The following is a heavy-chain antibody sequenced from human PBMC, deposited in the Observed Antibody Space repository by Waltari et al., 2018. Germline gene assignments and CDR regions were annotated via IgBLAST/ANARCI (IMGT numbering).Heavy chain of an antibody. CDR3: ARDRGSGSYYVDY. J-gene: IGHJ4*02. Sequence: QVQLVQSGAEVKKPGASVKVSCKASGYTFTSYYMHWVRQAPGQGLEWMGRINPSGVSTSDAQKFQGRVTMTRDTSTSTVYMELSSLGSEDTAVYYCARDRGSGSYYVDYGGQGTLVTVSS. V-gene: IGHV1-46*01. CDR1: GYTFTSYY. CDR2: INPSGVST. D-gene: IGHD3-10*01.